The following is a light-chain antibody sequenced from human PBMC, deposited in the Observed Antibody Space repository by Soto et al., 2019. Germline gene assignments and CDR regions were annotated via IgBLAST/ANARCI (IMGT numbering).Light chain of an antibody. Sequence: EIVLTQSPATLSLSAGERATLSCRASQSVSSYLAWYQQKPGQAPRLLIYDASNRGTGIPARFSGSGSGTDFTLTISSLYPEEFAVYNCQHRGNLPRLTFGPGTKVDIK. CDR3: QHRGNLPRLT. CDR2: DAS. J-gene: IGKJ3*01. V-gene: IGKV3-11*01. CDR1: QSVSSY.